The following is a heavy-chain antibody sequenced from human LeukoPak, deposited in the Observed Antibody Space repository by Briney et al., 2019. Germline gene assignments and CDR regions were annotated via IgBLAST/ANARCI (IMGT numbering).Heavy chain of an antibody. D-gene: IGHD3-3*01. V-gene: IGHV1-2*02. CDR3: ARSSRVVIIPEDYYYYYMDV. Sequence: ASVKVSCKASGYTFTGYYMHWVRQAPGQGLEWMGWINPNSGGTNYAQKFQGRVTITRNTSISTAYMELSSLRSEDTAVYYCARSSRVVIIPEDYYYYYMDVWGKGTTVTVSS. J-gene: IGHJ6*03. CDR1: GYTFTGYY. CDR2: INPNSGGT.